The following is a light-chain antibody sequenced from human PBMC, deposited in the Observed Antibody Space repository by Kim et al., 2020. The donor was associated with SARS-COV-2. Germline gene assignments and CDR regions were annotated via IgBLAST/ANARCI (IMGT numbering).Light chain of an antibody. CDR3: QQSDSPPWT. V-gene: IGKV1-39*01. Sequence: DIQMTQSPSSLSASVGDRVTISCRASQDINVFLNWYQQEPGKAPKLLIYAASSLQSGVPSRFSGSGSGTDFTLTISNLQPEDFATYFCQQSDSPPWTFGQGTKVDIK. CDR1: QDINVF. J-gene: IGKJ1*01. CDR2: AAS.